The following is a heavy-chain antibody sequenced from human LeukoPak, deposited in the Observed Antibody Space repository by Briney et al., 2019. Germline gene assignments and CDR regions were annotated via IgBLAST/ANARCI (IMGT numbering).Heavy chain of an antibody. J-gene: IGHJ4*02. CDR1: GFTFSSYE. D-gene: IGHD2-21*02. V-gene: IGHV3-48*03. Sequence: GGSLRLSCAASGFTFSSYEMNWVRQAPGKGLEWVSYISSSGSTIYYADSVKGRFTISRDNAKNSLYLQMNSLRAEDTAVNYCARVIPGDSDLDYWGQGTLVTVSS. CDR3: ARVIPGDSDLDY. CDR2: ISSSGSTI.